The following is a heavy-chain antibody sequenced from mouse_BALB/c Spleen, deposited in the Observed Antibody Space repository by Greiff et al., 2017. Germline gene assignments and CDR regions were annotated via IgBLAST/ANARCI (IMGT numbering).Heavy chain of an antibody. CDR1: GYTFTSYW. J-gene: IGHJ4*01. D-gene: IGHD2-12*01. CDR3: TRERRPYYYAMDY. Sequence: VQLQQPGAELVRPGASVKLSCKASGYTFTSYWINWVKQRPGQGLEWIGNIYPSDSYTNYNQKFKDKATLTVDKSSSTAYMQLSSPTSEDSAVYYCTRERRPYYYAMDYWGQGTSVTVSS. CDR2: IYPSDSYT. V-gene: IGHV1-69*02.